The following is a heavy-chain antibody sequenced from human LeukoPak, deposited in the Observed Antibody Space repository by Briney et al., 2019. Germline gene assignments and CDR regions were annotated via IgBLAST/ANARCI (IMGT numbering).Heavy chain of an antibody. Sequence: GGSLRLSCAASGCTFSSYEMNWVRQAPGKGLEWVSYISSSGSTIYYADSVKGRFTISRDNAKNSLYLQMNSLRAEDTAVYYCARGYYYDSSGYYYGHFQHWGQGTLVTVSS. D-gene: IGHD3-22*01. CDR1: GCTFSSYE. V-gene: IGHV3-48*03. CDR3: ARGYYYDSSGYYYGHFQH. CDR2: ISSSGSTI. J-gene: IGHJ1*01.